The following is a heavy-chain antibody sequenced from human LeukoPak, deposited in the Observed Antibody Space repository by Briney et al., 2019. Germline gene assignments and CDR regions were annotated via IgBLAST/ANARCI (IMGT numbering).Heavy chain of an antibody. J-gene: IGHJ5*02. D-gene: IGHD1-14*01. CDR2: IYYSGST. Sequence: SQTLALTCTVSGGSISSGGLYWSWIRQLPGKGLDWIGFIYYSGSTYYNPSLKSRVTISIDTSKNQFSLNLYSVTVADTAVYYCARVPEPGWFDPWGQGTLVTVSS. CDR3: ARVPEPGWFDP. V-gene: IGHV4-31*03. CDR1: GGSISSGGLY.